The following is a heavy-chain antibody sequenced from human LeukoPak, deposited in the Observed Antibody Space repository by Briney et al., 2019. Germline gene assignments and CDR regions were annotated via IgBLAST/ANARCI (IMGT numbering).Heavy chain of an antibody. V-gene: IGHV3-23*01. D-gene: IGHD3-22*01. J-gene: IGHJ4*02. CDR2: ISGSGGST. CDR3: AKTIGPIVVVISPFDY. Sequence: GGSLRLSCAASGFTFSSYAMSWVRQAPGKGLEWVSAISGSGGSTYYAGSVKGRFTISRDNSKNTLYLQMNSLRAEDTAVYYCAKTIGPIVVVISPFDYWGQGTLVTVSS. CDR1: GFTFSSYA.